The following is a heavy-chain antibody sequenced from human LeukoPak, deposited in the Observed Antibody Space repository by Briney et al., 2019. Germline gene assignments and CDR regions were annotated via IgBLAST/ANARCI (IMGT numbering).Heavy chain of an antibody. J-gene: IGHJ6*02. CDR3: ARQFSYGPVYVLDV. D-gene: IGHD5-18*01. CDR2: IYPGDSDT. CDR1: GYSFTSYW. V-gene: IGHV5-51*01. Sequence: GESLKISCKGSGYSFTSYWIAWVRQMPGKGLEWMGIIYPGDSDTKYSPSFQGQVTISADKSISTAFLQWSSLRASDTAMYYCARQFSYGPVYVLDVWPKGPRSPSP.